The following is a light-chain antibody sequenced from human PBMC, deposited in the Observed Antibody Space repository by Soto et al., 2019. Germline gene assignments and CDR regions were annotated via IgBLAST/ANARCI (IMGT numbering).Light chain of an antibody. V-gene: IGKV1-5*03. J-gene: IGKJ1*01. CDR3: QHYNSYSEA. Sequence: DIQMTQSPSTLSGSVGDRVTITCRASQTISSWLAWYQQTPGKAPKLLIYKASTLKSGVPSRFSGSGSGTDFTLTISSLQPDDFATSYCQHYNSYSEAFGQGTKVDIK. CDR1: QTISSW. CDR2: KAS.